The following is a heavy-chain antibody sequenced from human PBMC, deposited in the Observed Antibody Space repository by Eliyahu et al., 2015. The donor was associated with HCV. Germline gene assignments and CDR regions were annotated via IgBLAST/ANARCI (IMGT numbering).Heavy chain of an antibody. Sequence: QLQLQESGSGLVKPSQTLSLTCAVXGGXISXGGYSWSWIRQPPGKGLEWIGYIYHSGSTYYNPSLKSRVTISVDRSKNQFSLKLSSVTAADTAVYYCARDRGITSRGLGAFDIWGQGTMVTVSS. CDR2: IYHSGST. J-gene: IGHJ3*02. CDR3: ARDRGITSRGLGAFDI. D-gene: IGHD3-16*01. V-gene: IGHV4-30-2*01. CDR1: GGXISXGGYS.